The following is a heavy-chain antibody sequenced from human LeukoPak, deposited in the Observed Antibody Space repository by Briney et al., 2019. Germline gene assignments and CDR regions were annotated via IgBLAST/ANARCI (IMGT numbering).Heavy chain of an antibody. Sequence: GGSLRLSCAASGFTFSSYEMNWVRQAPGRGLEWVSYVSDSGTIMYYADSVKGRFTISRDNAKNSLYLQVNSLRAEDTAVYYCARPNLYSTSLDAFDIWGQGTMVTVSS. V-gene: IGHV3-48*03. D-gene: IGHD2-8*01. CDR2: VSDSGTIM. CDR1: GFTFSSYE. CDR3: ARPNLYSTSLDAFDI. J-gene: IGHJ3*02.